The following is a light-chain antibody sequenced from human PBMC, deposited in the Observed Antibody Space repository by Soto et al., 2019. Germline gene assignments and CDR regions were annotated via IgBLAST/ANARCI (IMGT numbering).Light chain of an antibody. CDR3: LQDYNYPLT. CDR2: GAS. J-gene: IGKJ5*01. Sequence: IQMTQSPSSLSASVGDRVTITCRASQGISIDLTWYQQKPGKAPKLLIYGASNLQSGVPSRFSGSGSGTDFTLTISSLQPEDFATYYCLQDYNYPLTFGQGTRLDIK. CDR1: QGISID. V-gene: IGKV1-6*01.